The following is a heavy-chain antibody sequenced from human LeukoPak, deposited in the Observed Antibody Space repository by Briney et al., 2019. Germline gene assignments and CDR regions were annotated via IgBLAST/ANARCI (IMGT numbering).Heavy chain of an antibody. D-gene: IGHD3-22*01. V-gene: IGHV3-30-3*01. CDR3: ARVYYYDSSGLDY. CDR1: GFTFSSYA. Sequence: GGSLRLSCAASGFTFSSYAIHWVRQAPGKGLEWVAVISYDGSNKYYADSAKGRFTISRDSSKNTLYLQMNSLRAEDTAEYYCARVYYYDSSGLDYWGQGTLVTVSS. CDR2: ISYDGSNK. J-gene: IGHJ4*02.